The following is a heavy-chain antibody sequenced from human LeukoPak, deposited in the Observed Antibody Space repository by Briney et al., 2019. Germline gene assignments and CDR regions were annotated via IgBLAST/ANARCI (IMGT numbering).Heavy chain of an antibody. CDR3: AREVKESEQWLVHPYYFDY. Sequence: PGGSLRLSCAASGFTFSSYAMHWVRQAPGKGLEWVAVISYDGSNKYYADSVKGRFTISRDNSKNTLYLQMNSLRAEDTAVYYCAREVKESEQWLVHPYYFDYWGQGTLVTVSS. CDR2: ISYDGSNK. V-gene: IGHV3-30*04. CDR1: GFTFSSYA. J-gene: IGHJ4*02. D-gene: IGHD6-19*01.